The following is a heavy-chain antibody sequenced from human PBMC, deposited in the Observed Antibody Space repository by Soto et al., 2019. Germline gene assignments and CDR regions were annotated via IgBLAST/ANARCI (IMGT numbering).Heavy chain of an antibody. CDR2: IIPVLGVT. CDR3: XXXXXXXXXXXXQYYYGMDV. Sequence: QVQLVQSGPEVKEPGSSVRISCRSGGDTFSSYTVSWVRQTPGQGLEWMGRIIPVLGVTNYSRKFKGRVTITADKSKVTDHMELSSLRSEDTAXXXXXXXXXXXXXXXXQYYYGMDVWGQGTSVIVSS. J-gene: IGHJ6*02. CDR1: GDTFSSYT. V-gene: IGHV1-69*02.